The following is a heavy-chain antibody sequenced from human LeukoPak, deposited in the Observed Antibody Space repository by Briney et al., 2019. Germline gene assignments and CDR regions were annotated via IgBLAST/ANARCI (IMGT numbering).Heavy chain of an antibody. J-gene: IGHJ5*02. V-gene: IGHV4-34*01. D-gene: IGHD3-3*01. Sequence: SETLSLTCAVYGGSFSGHYWTWIRHTPEKGLEWIGEMNPSGSTNYNPSLKSRVTISVDTSKNQFSLTLSSVTAADTAVYYCARGMYYDFWSGYYILGHQAWFDPWGQGTLVTVSS. CDR2: MNPSGST. CDR3: ARGMYYDFWSGYYILGHQAWFDP. CDR1: GGSFSGHY.